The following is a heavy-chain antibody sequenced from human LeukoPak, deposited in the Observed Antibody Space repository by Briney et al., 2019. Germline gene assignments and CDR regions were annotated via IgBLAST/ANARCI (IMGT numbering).Heavy chain of an antibody. Sequence: PSETLSLTCTVSGGSISSYYWSWIRQPAGKGLEWIGRIYSSGSTNYNPSLKSRVTVSVDTSKNQFSLNLSSVTAADTAVYYCARGPRSSDLYSIDYWGRGTLVSVSS. V-gene: IGHV4-4*07. CDR3: ARGPRSSDLYSIDY. J-gene: IGHJ4*02. D-gene: IGHD6-19*01. CDR2: IYSSGST. CDR1: GGSISSYY.